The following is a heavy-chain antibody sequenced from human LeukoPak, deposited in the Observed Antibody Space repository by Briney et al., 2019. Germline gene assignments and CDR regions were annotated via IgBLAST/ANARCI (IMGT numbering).Heavy chain of an antibody. CDR2: ISAYNGNT. V-gene: IGHV1-18*01. CDR3: ASSRYYYDSSGYYY. J-gene: IGHJ4*02. Sequence: ASVKVSCKASGGTFSSYAISWVRQAPGQGLEWMGWISAYNGNTNYAQKLQGRVTMTTDTSTSTAYMELRSLRSDDTAVYYCASSRYYYDSSGYYYWGQGTLVTVSS. D-gene: IGHD3-22*01. CDR1: GGTFSSYA.